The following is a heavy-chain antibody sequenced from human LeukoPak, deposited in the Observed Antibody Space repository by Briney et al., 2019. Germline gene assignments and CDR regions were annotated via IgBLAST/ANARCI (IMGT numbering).Heavy chain of an antibody. CDR2: INHSGYT. J-gene: IGHJ4*02. D-gene: IGHD6-19*01. CDR3: TRAVAGHPD. Sequence: SETLSLTCGVSGVPFSNYYWSWVRQSPTQGLEWIGEINHSGYTNYNPSLKSRVTMSIDTSKNQFSLKLTSVTAADAGVYYCTRAVAGHPDWGQGTPVTVSS. V-gene: IGHV4-34*01. CDR1: GVPFSNYY.